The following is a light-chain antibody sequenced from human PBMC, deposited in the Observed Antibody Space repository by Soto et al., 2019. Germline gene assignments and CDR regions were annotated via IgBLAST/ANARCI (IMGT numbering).Light chain of an antibody. Sequence: QSALTQPASVSGSPGQSITISCTGTSNDVGGYNYVSWYQQHPGQAPKLLIYEVFNRPSGVSNRFSGSRSANTASLTISALQAEDEAEYYCNSYIGSNTFVFGTGTKVTVL. CDR3: NSYIGSNTFV. J-gene: IGLJ1*01. V-gene: IGLV2-14*01. CDR2: EVF. CDR1: SNDVGGYNY.